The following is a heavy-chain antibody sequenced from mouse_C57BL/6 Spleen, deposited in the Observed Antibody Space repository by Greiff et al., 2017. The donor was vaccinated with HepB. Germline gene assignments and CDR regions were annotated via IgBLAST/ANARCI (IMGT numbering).Heavy chain of an antibody. V-gene: IGHV1-69*01. CDR3: ARRGEVYYYGSSYEDY. J-gene: IGHJ2*01. D-gene: IGHD1-1*01. CDR1: GYTFTSYW. CDR2: IDPSDSYT. Sequence: QVQLQQPGAELVMPGASVKLSCTASGYTFTSYWMHWVKQRPGQGLEWIGEIDPSDSYTNYNQKFKGKSTLTVDKSSSTAYMQLSSLTSEDSAVYDCARRGEVYYYGSSYEDYWGQGTTLTVSS.